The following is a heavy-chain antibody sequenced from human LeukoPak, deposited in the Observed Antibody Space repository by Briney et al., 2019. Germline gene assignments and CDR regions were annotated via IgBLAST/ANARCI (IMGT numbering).Heavy chain of an antibody. CDR2: ISANGGKT. V-gene: IGHV3-23*01. CDR1: GFTFSDYA. J-gene: IGHJ4*02. CDR3: ACDQLPRDGY. D-gene: IGHD2-2*01. Sequence: GGSLRLSCAASGFTFSDYAMSWVRQAPGKGLEWVSAISANGGKTYYADSVKGRFRISRDNSRNTVYLQMNSLRAEDTAVYYCACDQLPRDGYWGQGTLVTVSS.